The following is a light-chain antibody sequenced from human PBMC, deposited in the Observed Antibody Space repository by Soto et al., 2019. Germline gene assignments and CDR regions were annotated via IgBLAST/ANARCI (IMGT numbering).Light chain of an antibody. CDR1: QSISSW. CDR2: DAS. CDR3: QQYNSYSWT. Sequence: DIQMTQSPSTLSASVGDRVTITCRASQSISSWLAWYQQKPGKAPKLLIYDASNLESGVPSRFSGSGSGTEFTLTISSLQPDDFATDYCQQYNSYSWTFGQGTNVEIK. J-gene: IGKJ1*01. V-gene: IGKV1-5*01.